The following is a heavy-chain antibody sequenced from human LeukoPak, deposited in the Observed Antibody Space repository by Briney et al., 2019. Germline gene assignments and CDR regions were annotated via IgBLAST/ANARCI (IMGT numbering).Heavy chain of an antibody. CDR2: IKYDGSEK. Sequence: GGSLRLSCAASGFTLSSYWMSWVRQAPGKGLEWVANIKYDGSEKDYVDSVKGRFTISGDNAKNSLYLQMNSLRAEDTAVYYCARDIAPAGLFFDYWGQGTLVTVSS. CDR3: ARDIAPAGLFFDY. CDR1: GFTLSSYW. V-gene: IGHV3-7*01. J-gene: IGHJ4*02. D-gene: IGHD6-13*01.